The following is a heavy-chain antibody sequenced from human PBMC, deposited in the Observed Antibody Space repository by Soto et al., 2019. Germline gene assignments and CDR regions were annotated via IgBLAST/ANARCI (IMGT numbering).Heavy chain of an antibody. Sequence: QAQLVQSGAEVKKPGASVKVSCKASGYFFTSYYIHWVRQAPGQSLQWMGWINPNGGNTHYVQKFQGRLTLPRATSVSTVYMDLNSLPSDDTAIYYCARESMGGSSFRREYFDFWGQGTLVAVAS. J-gene: IGHJ4*02. D-gene: IGHD2-15*01. CDR3: ARESMGGSSFRREYFDF. CDR1: GYFFTSYY. CDR2: INPNGGNT. V-gene: IGHV1-2*02.